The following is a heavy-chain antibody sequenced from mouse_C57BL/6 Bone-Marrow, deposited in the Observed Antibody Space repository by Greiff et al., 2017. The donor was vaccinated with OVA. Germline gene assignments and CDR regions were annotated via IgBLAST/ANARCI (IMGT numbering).Heavy chain of an antibody. J-gene: IGHJ2*01. V-gene: IGHV1-64*01. CDR1: GYTFTSYW. CDR2: IHPNSGST. CDR3: ARRWDDDY. D-gene: IGHD4-1*01. Sequence: QVQLQQPGAELVRPGSSVKLSCKASGYTFTSYWMDWVKQRPGQGLEWIGMIHPNSGSTNYNEKFKSKATLTVDKSSSTAYMQLSSLTSEDSAVYYCARRWDDDYWGQGTTLTVSS.